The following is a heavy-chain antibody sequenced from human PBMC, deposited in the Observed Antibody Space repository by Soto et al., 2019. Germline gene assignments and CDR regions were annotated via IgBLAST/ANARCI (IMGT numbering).Heavy chain of an antibody. D-gene: IGHD2-2*01. V-gene: IGHV4-39*01. CDR1: GGSFSSSSYY. CDR3: ARHHWGYCICTSCYGEWDWFYP. J-gene: IGHJ5*02. Sequence: PSETLSLTCTVSGGSFSSSSYYWGWIRQPPGKGLEWIGSSYYSGSTYYNPSLESRVTISVDTSKNQFSLKLSSVTAADTAVYYCARHHWGYCICTSCYGEWDWFYPWGQGYLVPVSS. CDR2: SYYSGST.